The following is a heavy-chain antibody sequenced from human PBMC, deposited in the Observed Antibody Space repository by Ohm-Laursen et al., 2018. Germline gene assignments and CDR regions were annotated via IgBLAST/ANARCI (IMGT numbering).Heavy chain of an antibody. J-gene: IGHJ4*02. CDR1: GFSLSTSGMC. CDR3: ARIRRYSSSWLYFDY. V-gene: IGHV2-70*16. Sequence: TQTLTLTCTFSGFSLSTSGMCVSWIRQPPGKALEWLARIDWDDDKFYSTSLKTRLTISKDTSKNQVVLTVTNMDPVDTATYYCARIRRYSSSWLYFDYWGQGTLVTVSS. CDR2: IDWDDDK. D-gene: IGHD6-13*01.